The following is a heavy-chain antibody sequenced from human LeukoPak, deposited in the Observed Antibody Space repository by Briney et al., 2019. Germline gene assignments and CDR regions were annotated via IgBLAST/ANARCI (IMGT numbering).Heavy chain of an antibody. Sequence: GGSLRLSCAASGFTFDDYAMHWVRQAQGKGLEGVSLISWDGGSTYYADSVKGRFTISRDNSKNSLYLQMNSLRAEDTALYYCAKDATVAATPYYYYYMDVWGKGTTVTVSS. CDR2: ISWDGGST. CDR3: AKDATVAATPYYYYYMDV. V-gene: IGHV3-43D*03. CDR1: GFTFDDYA. D-gene: IGHD2-15*01. J-gene: IGHJ6*03.